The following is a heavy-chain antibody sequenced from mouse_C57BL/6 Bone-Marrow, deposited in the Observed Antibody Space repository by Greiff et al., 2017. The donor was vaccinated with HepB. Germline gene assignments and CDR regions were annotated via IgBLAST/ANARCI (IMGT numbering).Heavy chain of an antibody. D-gene: IGHD1-1*01. CDR2: IDPENGDT. CDR1: GFNIKDDY. V-gene: IGHV14-4*01. J-gene: IGHJ1*03. Sequence: VQLQQSGAELVRPGASVKLSCTASGFNIKDDYMHWVKQRPEHGLEWIGWIDPENGDTEYASKFQGKATITADTSSNTAYLQLSSLTSEDTAVYYCTLVYYYGSSYWYCDFWGTGTTVTVSS. CDR3: TLVYYYGSSYWYCDF.